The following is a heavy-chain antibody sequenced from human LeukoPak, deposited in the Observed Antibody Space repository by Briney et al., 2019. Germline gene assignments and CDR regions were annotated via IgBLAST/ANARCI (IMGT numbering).Heavy chain of an antibody. J-gene: IGHJ4*02. V-gene: IGHV1-18*01. CDR2: ISSYNGNT. CDR3: ARDLEEWELRYPLGY. Sequence: ASVKVSCKASGYTFTSYGISWVRQAPGQGLEWMGWISSYNGNTNYAQKLQGRVTMTTDTSTSTAYMELRSLRFDDTAVYYCARDLEEWELRYPLGYWGQGTLVTVSS. D-gene: IGHD1-26*01. CDR1: GYTFTSYG.